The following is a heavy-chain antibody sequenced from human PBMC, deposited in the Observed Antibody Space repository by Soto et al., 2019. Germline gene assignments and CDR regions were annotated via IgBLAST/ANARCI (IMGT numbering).Heavy chain of an antibody. Sequence: QVQLQESGPGLVKPSQTLSLTCTVSGGSISSGDYYWSWIRQPPGKGLEWIGYIYDSGSTHYNSSLKSRVNITLDTSKNQFSLKLTSVTAADTAVYYCARDNGVGPWGQGTLVTVSS. J-gene: IGHJ5*02. D-gene: IGHD2-8*01. V-gene: IGHV4-30-4*01. CDR1: GGSISSGDYY. CDR2: IYDSGST. CDR3: ARDNGVGP.